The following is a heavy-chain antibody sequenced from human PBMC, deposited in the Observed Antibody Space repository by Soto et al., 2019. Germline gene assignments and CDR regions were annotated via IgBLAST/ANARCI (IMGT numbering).Heavy chain of an antibody. CDR3: VRECRGSFDF. Sequence: PGGSLSLSCAASGCIFTNYAMNWVRQPPGKGLEWVSVICVRGTSAYYADSVQGRFIISRDNTKNTLSLQMSITTADDTAIYYWVRECRGSFDFWGRGTMVTVSS. V-gene: IGHV3-23*01. CDR2: ICVRGTSA. D-gene: IGHD5-12*01. J-gene: IGHJ3*01. CDR1: GCIFTNYA.